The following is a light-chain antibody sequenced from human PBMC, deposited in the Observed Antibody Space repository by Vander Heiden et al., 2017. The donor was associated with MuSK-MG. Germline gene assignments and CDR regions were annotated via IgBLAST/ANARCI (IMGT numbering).Light chain of an antibody. Sequence: EIVLTQSPGTLSLSPVERATRSCRASQSDSNNYLAWYQQKPGQAPRLLIYATSSRATGIPDRFSGSGSGTDFTLTISRLEPEDFAVYYCQQDCSSTLTFGGGTKVDIK. V-gene: IGKV3-20*01. J-gene: IGKJ4*01. CDR2: ATS. CDR3: QQDCSSTLT. CDR1: QSDSNNY.